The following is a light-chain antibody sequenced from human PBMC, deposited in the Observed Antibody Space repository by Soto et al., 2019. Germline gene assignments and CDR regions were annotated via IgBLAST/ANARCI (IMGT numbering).Light chain of an antibody. V-gene: IGKV1-39*01. J-gene: IGKJ1*01. CDR1: QSISTY. CDR3: KQSINTPWT. CDR2: PAS. Sequence: DIQMTQSPSSLSASVGDRVTISCRASQSISTYLNWYRQKPGKAPNLLIDPASSLQSGVPSRFSGSGSGTDCTLTISGLQPEDLATSQYKQSINTPWTFGQGTKVEIK.